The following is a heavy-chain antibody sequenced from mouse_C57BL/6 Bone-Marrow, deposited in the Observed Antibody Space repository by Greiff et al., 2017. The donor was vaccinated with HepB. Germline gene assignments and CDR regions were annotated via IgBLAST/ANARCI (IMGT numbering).Heavy chain of an antibody. CDR1: GFTFSSYA. J-gene: IGHJ3*01. D-gene: IGHD1-1*01. CDR3: TRERDYGSSKGFAY. Sequence: EVKLMESGEGLVKPGGSLKLSCAASGFTFSSYAMSWVRQTPEKRLEWVAYISSGGDYIYYADTVKGRFTISRDNARNTLYLQMSSLKSEDTAMYYCTRERDYGSSKGFAYWGQGTLVTVSA. CDR2: ISSGGDYI. V-gene: IGHV5-9-1*02.